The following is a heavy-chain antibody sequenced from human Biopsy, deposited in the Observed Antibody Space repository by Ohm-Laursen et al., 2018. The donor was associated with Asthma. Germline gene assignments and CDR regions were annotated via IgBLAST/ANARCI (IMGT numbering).Heavy chain of an antibody. CDR2: IDQSGYT. CDR1: GGYLTGHY. CDR3: ARAAITGIRGWFDP. V-gene: IGHV4-34*01. D-gene: IGHD1-20*01. J-gene: IGHJ5*02. Sequence: GTLSLTCPVYGGYLTGHYWNWIRQPPGKGLEWIGEIDQSGYTNYNPSLKSRVTISADTSKNQFHLNLSSVTAADTAVYFSARAAITGIRGWFDPWGQGTQVTVSS.